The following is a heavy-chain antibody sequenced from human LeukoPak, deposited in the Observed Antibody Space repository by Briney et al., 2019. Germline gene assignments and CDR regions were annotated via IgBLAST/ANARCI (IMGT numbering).Heavy chain of an antibody. V-gene: IGHV4-39*01. J-gene: IGHJ4*02. CDR2: LYYSGST. CDR1: GGSMSSSSYY. Sequence: SETLSLPCTVSGGSMSSSSYYWGWIRQPPGKGLEWIGSLYYSGSTYYNPSLKSRVTISVHPSQNQFSMKLSSVIAADSAVYYCAKHSGSYGYWGQGTLVTVSS. CDR3: AKHSGSYGY. D-gene: IGHD1-26*01.